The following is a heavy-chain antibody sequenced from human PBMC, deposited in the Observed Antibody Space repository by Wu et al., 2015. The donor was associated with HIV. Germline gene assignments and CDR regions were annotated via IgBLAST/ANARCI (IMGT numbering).Heavy chain of an antibody. Sequence: QVQLVQSGAEVKKPGASVKVSCKASGYTFTSYGISWVRQAPGQGLEWMGWISAYNGNTNYAQKFQGRVTMTTDTSTSTAYMELRSLRSDDTAMYYCARSEYCSSTSLLVDYYYYMDVWGQRDHGHRLL. D-gene: IGHD2-2*01. CDR2: ISAYNGNT. V-gene: IGHV1-18*01. CDR1: GYTFTSYG. J-gene: IGHJ6*03. CDR3: ARSEYCSSTSLLVDYYYYMDV.